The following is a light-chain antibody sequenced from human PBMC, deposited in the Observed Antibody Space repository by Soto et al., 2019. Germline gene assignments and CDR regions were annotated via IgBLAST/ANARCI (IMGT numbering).Light chain of an antibody. CDR3: QQYDSYSWT. CDR2: KAS. V-gene: IGKV1-5*03. Sequence: DIQMTQSPSTLSASVGDRVTITCRASQSVSSWLAWYQQKPGKAPKLLIYKASSLESGVPSRFSGSGSGTEFTLTISSLQPDDFATYYCQQYDSYSWTFVQRTKVEIK. CDR1: QSVSSW. J-gene: IGKJ1*01.